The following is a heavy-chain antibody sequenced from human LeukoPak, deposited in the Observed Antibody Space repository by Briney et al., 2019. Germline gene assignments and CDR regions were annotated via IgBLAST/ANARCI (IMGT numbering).Heavy chain of an antibody. V-gene: IGHV3-23*01. CDR2: ISGSGSTT. J-gene: IGHJ4*02. D-gene: IGHD1-26*01. CDR3: AKDLIVGATAPDYFDY. CDR1: GFTFSSYG. Sequence: GGSLRLSCAASGFTFSSYGMSWVRQAPGKGLEWVSSISGSGSTTYYADSVKGRFTISRDNSKNTLYLQMNSLRAEDTAVYYCAKDLIVGATAPDYFDYWGQGTLVTVSS.